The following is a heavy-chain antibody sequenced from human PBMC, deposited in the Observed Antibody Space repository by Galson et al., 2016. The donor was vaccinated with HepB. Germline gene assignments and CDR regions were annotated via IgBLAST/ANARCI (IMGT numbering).Heavy chain of an antibody. CDR2: VSNDGTAK. CDR3: ARDPVKIVGAGYFDY. J-gene: IGHJ4*02. D-gene: IGHD3-10*01. Sequence: SLILSCAASGRSFNDYAMHWVRQAPGKGPEWVAIVSNDGTAKYYADPVQGRFTISRDKVKNSLYLQMNSLTTDGTAIYYCARDPVKIVGAGYFDYWGQGTLVIVSS. V-gene: IGHV3-30-3*01. CDR1: GRSFNDYA.